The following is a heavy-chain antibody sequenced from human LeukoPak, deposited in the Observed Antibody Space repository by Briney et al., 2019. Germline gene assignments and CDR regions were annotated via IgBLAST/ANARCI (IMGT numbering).Heavy chain of an antibody. V-gene: IGHV3-33*01. CDR3: AREGLLWFGELSGLDP. CDR2: IWYDGSNK. D-gene: IGHD3-10*01. CDR1: GFTFSSYG. J-gene: IGHJ5*02. Sequence: PGRSLRLSCAASGFTFSSYGMHWVRQAPGKGLEWVAVIWYDGSNKYYADSVKGRFTISRDNSKNTLYLQMNSLRAEDTAVYYCAREGLLWFGELSGLDPWGQGTLVTVSS.